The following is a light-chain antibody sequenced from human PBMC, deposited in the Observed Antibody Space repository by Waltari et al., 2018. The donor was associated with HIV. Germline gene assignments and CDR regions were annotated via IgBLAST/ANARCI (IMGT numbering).Light chain of an antibody. V-gene: IGKV3-15*01. Sequence: EIVMTQSPATLSVSPGERVTLSCRASQNVITNLAWYQQKFGQAPRLLIHGASTRATGIPARFSGGGSGTEFTLTISSLQSEDFAIYYCQQYNNWPRTFGQGTKVEVK. CDR3: QQYNNWPRT. J-gene: IGKJ1*01. CDR1: QNVITN. CDR2: GAS.